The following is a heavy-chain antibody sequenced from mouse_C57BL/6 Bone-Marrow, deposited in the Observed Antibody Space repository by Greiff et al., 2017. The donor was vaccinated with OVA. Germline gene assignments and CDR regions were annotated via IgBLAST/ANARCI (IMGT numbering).Heavy chain of an antibody. J-gene: IGHJ2*01. Sequence: QVQLQQPGAELVKPGASVKMSCKASGYTFTSYWITWVKQRPGQGLEWIGDIYPGSGSTNYNETFTRKATLTVDTSSSTAYMQLSSLTSEDSAVYYCARYYFDYWGQGTTLTVSS. V-gene: IGHV1-55*01. CDR2: IYPGSGST. CDR3: ARYYFDY. CDR1: GYTFTSYW.